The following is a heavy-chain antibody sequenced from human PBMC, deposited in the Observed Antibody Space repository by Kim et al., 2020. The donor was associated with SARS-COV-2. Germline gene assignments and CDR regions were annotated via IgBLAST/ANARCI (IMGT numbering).Heavy chain of an antibody. V-gene: IGHV5-51*01. CDR2: IYIGDSDT. CDR1: GYIFSSYW. Sequence: GESLKISCKGSGYIFSSYWIAWVRQMPGKGLEWMGIIYIGDSDTRYSPSFQGQVTFSADKSISTAYLQWNSLKASDTAMYYCARHPDIAAEPIEYWGQGTLVTVS. J-gene: IGHJ4*02. D-gene: IGHD6-13*01. CDR3: ARHPDIAAEPIEY.